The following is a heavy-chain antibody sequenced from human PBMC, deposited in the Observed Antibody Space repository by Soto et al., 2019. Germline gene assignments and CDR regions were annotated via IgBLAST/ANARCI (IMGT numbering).Heavy chain of an antibody. CDR2: ISAYNGNT. D-gene: IGHD6-19*01. V-gene: IGHV1-18*04. CDR1: GYTFTSYC. CDR3: ARDRYSSGPYGMDV. Sequence: ASVKVPCKASGYTFTSYCISWVRQAPGQGLEWMGWISAYNGNTNYAQKLQGRVTMTTDTSTSTAYMELRSLRSDDTAVYYCARDRYSSGPYGMDVWGQGTTVTVSS. J-gene: IGHJ6*02.